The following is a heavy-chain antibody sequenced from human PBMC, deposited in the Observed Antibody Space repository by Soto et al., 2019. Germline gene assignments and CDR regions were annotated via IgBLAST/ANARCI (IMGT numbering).Heavy chain of an antibody. J-gene: IGHJ5*02. V-gene: IGHV4-59*01. CDR2: IYYSGST. Sequence: PSETLSLTFTVSGGSISSYYWSRIRQPPGKGLEWIGYIYYSGSTNYNPSLKSRVTISVDTSKNQFSLKLSSVTAADTAVYYCARYYYDSSGYYYSGPWGQGTLVTVSS. CDR3: ARYYYDSSGYYYSGP. CDR1: GGSISSYY. D-gene: IGHD3-22*01.